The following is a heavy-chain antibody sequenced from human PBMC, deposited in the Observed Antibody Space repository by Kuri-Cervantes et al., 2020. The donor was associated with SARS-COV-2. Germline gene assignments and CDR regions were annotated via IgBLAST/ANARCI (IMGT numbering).Heavy chain of an antibody. D-gene: IGHD5-12*01. CDR1: GFTFSSYW. V-gene: IGHV3-74*01. Sequence: GESLKISCAASGFTFSSYWMHWVRQAPGKGLVWVSRINSDGSSTSYADSVKGRFTVSRDNAKNSLYLQMNSLRDEDTAVYYCARVAATRNYYYYYMDVWGKGTTVTVSS. CDR2: INSDGSST. CDR3: ARVAATRNYYYYYMDV. J-gene: IGHJ6*03.